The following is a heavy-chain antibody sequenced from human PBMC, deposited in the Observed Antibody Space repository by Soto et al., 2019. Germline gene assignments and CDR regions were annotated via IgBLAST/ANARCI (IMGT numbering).Heavy chain of an antibody. D-gene: IGHD6-13*01. J-gene: IGHJ4*02. CDR1: GGSFSGYY. CDR2: INHSGST. CDR3: ARGEYSSSSHDY. V-gene: IGHV4-34*01. Sequence: QVQLQQWGAGLLKPSETLSLTCAVYGGSFSGYYWSWIRQPPGKGLEWIGEINHSGSTNYNPSLKSHVTISVDTSKNQFSLKLSSVTAADTAVYYGARGEYSSSSHDYWGQGTLVTVSS.